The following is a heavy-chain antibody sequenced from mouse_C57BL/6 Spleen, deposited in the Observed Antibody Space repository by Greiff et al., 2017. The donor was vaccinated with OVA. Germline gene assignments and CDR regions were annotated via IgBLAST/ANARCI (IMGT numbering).Heavy chain of an antibody. CDR3: ARSGSYSWFAY. CDR1: GYTFTSYW. Sequence: QVQLQQPGAELVRPGSSVKLSCKASGYTFTSYWMDWVKQRPGQGLEWIGNIYPSDSETHYNQKFKDKATLTVDKSSSTAYMQLSSMTSEDSAVDYCARSGSYSWFAYWGQGTLVTVSA. D-gene: IGHD2-12*01. J-gene: IGHJ3*01. V-gene: IGHV1-61*01. CDR2: IYPSDSET.